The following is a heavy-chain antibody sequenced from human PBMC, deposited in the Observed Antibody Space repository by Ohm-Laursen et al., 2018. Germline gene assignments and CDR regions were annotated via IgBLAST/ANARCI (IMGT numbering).Heavy chain of an antibody. V-gene: IGHV3-33*01. CDR3: ARDVVI. Sequence: SLRLSCAASGFIFRNFGMHWVRQAPGKGLEWVAAIWYDGSNKYYVDSVKGRFTISRDNAKNSLYLQMNSLRAEDTAVYYCARDVVIWGQGTMVTVSS. J-gene: IGHJ3*02. CDR1: GFIFRNFG. D-gene: IGHD2-21*01. CDR2: IWYDGSNK.